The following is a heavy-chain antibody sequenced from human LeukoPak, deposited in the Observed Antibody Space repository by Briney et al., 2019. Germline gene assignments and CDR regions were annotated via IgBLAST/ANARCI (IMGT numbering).Heavy chain of an antibody. CDR3: ARERIAAAGKGATDY. V-gene: IGHV4-4*07. CDR1: GGSISSYY. D-gene: IGHD6-13*01. J-gene: IGHJ4*02. CDR2: IYTSGST. Sequence: SETLSLTCTGSGGSISSYYWSWIRQPAGRGLEWIGRIYTSGSTNYNPSLKSRGTMSVDTSKNQFSLKLSSVTAADTAVYYCARERIAAAGKGATDYWGQGTLVTVSS.